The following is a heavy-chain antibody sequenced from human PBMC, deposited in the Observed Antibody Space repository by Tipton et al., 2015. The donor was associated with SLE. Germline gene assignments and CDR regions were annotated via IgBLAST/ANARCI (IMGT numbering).Heavy chain of an antibody. CDR1: GFTFDEYA. CDR2: ISGKAYAGTT. D-gene: IGHD2-15*01. V-gene: IGHV3-49*04. J-gene: IGHJ4*02. CDR3: SRSSCGNCYLIDC. Sequence: SLRLSCSYSGFTFDEYALNWVRQAPGKGMEGVGFISGKAYAGTTDYAASVKGRITISRDDSKSIAYLQMNSLKIHDTAVYYCSRSSCGNCYLIDCWGPGTLVTVSS.